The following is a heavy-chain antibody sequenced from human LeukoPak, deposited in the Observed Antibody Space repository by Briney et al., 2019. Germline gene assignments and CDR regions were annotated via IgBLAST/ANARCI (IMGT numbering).Heavy chain of an antibody. CDR3: ARALRSGYSYYFVY. CDR1: GFIFSNYA. V-gene: IGHV3-23*01. D-gene: IGHD5-24*01. Sequence: GGSLRLSCAASGFIFSNYAMSWVRQAPGKGLEWVSRISGSGSNTYYADSVKGRFTISRDNSKNTLYLQMNSLRAEDTAVYYCARALRSGYSYYFVYWGQETLVTVSS. J-gene: IGHJ4*02. CDR2: ISGSGSNT.